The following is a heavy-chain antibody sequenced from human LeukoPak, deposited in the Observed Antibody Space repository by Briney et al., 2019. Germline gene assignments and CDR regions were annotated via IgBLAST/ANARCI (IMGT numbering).Heavy chain of an antibody. CDR3: ATGEPYYYYGMDV. CDR2: IYSGGST. CDR1: GFTVSSNY. Sequence: GGSLRLSCAASGFTVSSNYMSWVRQAPGKGLEWVSVIYSGGSTYYADSVKGRFTISRDNSKDTLYLQMNSLRAEDTAVYYCATGEPYYYYGMDVWGQGTTVTVSS. J-gene: IGHJ6*02. V-gene: IGHV3-66*02.